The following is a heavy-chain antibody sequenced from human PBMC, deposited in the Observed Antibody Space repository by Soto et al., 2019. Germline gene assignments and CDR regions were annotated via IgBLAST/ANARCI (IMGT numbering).Heavy chain of an antibody. Sequence: SETLSLTCAVYGGSFSGYYWSWIRQPPGKGLEWIGEINHSGSTNYNPSLKSRVTISVDTSKNQFSLKLSSVTAADTAVYYCARGRGSTVITRYYYYGMDVWGQGTTVTVSS. D-gene: IGHD4-17*01. CDR3: ARGRGSTVITRYYYYGMDV. V-gene: IGHV4-34*01. CDR2: INHSGST. J-gene: IGHJ6*02. CDR1: GGSFSGYY.